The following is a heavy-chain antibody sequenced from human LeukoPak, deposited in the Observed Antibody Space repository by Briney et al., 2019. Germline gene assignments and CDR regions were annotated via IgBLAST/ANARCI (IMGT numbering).Heavy chain of an antibody. J-gene: IGHJ4*02. CDR2: IRYDGSNK. V-gene: IGHV3-30*02. CDR1: GFTFSSYG. D-gene: IGHD6-19*01. Sequence: GGSLRLSCAASGFTFSSYGMHWVRQAPGKGLEWVAFIRYDGSNKYYADSVKGRFTISRDNSKNTLYLQMNSLRAEDTAVYYCATIRRPSEQWLADYWGQGTLVTVSS. CDR3: ATIRRPSEQWLADY.